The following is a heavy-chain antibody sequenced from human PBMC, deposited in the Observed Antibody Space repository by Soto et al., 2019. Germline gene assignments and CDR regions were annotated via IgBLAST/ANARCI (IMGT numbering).Heavy chain of an antibody. CDR3: ARVLHGDRRLDF. CDR2: INGGDGNT. D-gene: IGHD4-17*01. CDR1: GYTFSSYE. Sequence: QVQLVQSGAEVKKPGASVELSCKASGYTFSSYEIHWVRQAPGQGLEWVGWINGGDGNTKSSQRFHGRVTFRRDRSATTAYMELSSLRSEDTCVYYCARVLHGDRRLDFWGQGTMVTVSS. J-gene: IGHJ3*01. V-gene: IGHV1-3*01.